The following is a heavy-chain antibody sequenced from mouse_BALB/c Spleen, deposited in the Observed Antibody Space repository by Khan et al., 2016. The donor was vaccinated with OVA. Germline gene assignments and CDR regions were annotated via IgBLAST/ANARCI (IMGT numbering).Heavy chain of an antibody. Sequence: VQLQESGPGLVKPSQTLSLTCTVTGYSITSGDVWYLIRPLPGNKLEWMGIISYSGSTNYTPSLNRRISITRDTSNNHFFLQFNSVTTEDTAKYCGGRTARIKYWGQGTTLTVSS. CDR3: GRTARIKY. J-gene: IGHJ2*01. V-gene: IGHV3-1*01. CDR1: GYSITSGDV. D-gene: IGHD1-2*01. CDR2: ISYSGST.